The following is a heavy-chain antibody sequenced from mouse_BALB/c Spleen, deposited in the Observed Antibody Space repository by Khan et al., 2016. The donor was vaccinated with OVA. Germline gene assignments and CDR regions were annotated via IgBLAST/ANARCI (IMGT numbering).Heavy chain of an antibody. CDR2: FYPGTGSI. D-gene: IGHD2-10*02. Sequence: QVQLQQPGAELVKPGASVKLSCKASGYTFTDYIIHWVKQRSGQGLEWIGWFYPGTGSIKYNEKFKDKATLTADKSSSTVYMEGSRWTSEDSAVYVCARHSRYGNLCDYWGQGTTLTVSS. CDR1: GYTFTDYI. J-gene: IGHJ2*01. V-gene: IGHV1-62-2*01. CDR3: ARHSRYGNLCDY.